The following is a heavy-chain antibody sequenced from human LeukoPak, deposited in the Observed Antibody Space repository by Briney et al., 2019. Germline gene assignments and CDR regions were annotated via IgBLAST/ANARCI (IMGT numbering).Heavy chain of an antibody. CDR2: ISSSSSTI. Sequence: GGSLRLSCAASGFTFSSYSMNWVSQAPGKGLEWVSYISSSSSTIYYADSVKGRFTISRDNAKNSLYLQMNSLRAEDTAVYYCARSDPLDYWGQGTLVIVSS. CDR1: GFTFSSYS. V-gene: IGHV3-48*04. J-gene: IGHJ4*02. CDR3: ARSDPLDY.